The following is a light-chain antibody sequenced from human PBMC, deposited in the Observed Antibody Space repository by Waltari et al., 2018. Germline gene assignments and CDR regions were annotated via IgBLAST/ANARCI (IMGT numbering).Light chain of an antibody. CDR3: ATWDDNLDMLL. J-gene: IGLJ3*02. Sequence: QSILTQPPSASGTPGQRVTISCSGSTSNIGKNTVNWYQQVPGMAPKLLLFSNEPRPAGVPVRFSGSKSGTSASLAISGLQSEEEADCYCATWDDNLDMLLFGGGTKLTVL. CDR2: SNE. CDR1: TSNIGKNT. V-gene: IGLV1-44*01.